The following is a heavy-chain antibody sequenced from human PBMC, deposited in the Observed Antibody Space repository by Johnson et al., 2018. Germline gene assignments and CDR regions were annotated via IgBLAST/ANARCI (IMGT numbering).Heavy chain of an antibody. J-gene: IGHJ6*03. CDR2: IYNGDST. D-gene: IGHD6-19*01. Sequence: VQLVQSGGALVQPGGSLRLSCAASGFTVSTSYMSWVRQAPGKGLEWVSVIYNGDSTYYADSVKGRFTISRDNSKNTLYLQMNSLIAEDTAVYYCVRDKVAGHDYHMEVWGKGTTVTVSS. CDR3: VRDKVAGHDYHMEV. V-gene: IGHV3-66*02. CDR1: GFTVSTSY.